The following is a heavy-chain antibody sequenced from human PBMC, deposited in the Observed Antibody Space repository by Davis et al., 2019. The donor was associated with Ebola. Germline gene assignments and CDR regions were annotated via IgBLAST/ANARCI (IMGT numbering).Heavy chain of an antibody. D-gene: IGHD2-15*01. CDR2: ILNTGNT. V-gene: IGHV4-59*01. CDR1: GGSISSYY. J-gene: IGHJ6*04. CDR3: ARDWVPGGSRYYYNGMDV. Sequence: MPGGSLRLSCTVSGGSISSYYWTWIRQPPGKGLEYIGYILNTGNTKYNPSLKSRVTISMDTSKNQFSLKLSSVTAADTAVYYCARDWVPGGSRYYYNGMDVWGNGPTVTVSP.